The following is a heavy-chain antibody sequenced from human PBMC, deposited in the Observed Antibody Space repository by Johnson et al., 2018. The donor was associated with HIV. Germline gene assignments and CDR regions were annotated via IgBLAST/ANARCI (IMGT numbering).Heavy chain of an antibody. V-gene: IGHV3-30-3*01. Sequence: QVQLVESGGGVVQPGRSLRLSCAASGFTFSSYAVHWVRQSPGKGLEWVAVISYDGSNKYYADSVKGRFTISRDNSKNTLHLQMNSLGAEDTAVYYCARRGVGATYAFDIWGQGTMVTVSS. CDR3: ARRGVGATYAFDI. CDR2: ISYDGSNK. CDR1: GFTFSSYA. J-gene: IGHJ3*02. D-gene: IGHD1-26*01.